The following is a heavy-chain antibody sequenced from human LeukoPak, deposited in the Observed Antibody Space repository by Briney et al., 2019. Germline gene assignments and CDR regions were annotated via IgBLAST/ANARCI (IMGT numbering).Heavy chain of an antibody. D-gene: IGHD1-1*01. CDR2: LYTDDTT. CDR1: GFTFSDYY. V-gene: IGHV3-53*01. Sequence: PGGSLRLSCVASGFTFSDYYMSWVRQAPGKGLEWVSLLYTDDTTIYADSVEGRFTISRDDSKNTIYLHMTTLRGGDTAVYYCARGGAFYWNPRYWGQGTLVTASS. J-gene: IGHJ4*02. CDR3: ARGGAFYWNPRY.